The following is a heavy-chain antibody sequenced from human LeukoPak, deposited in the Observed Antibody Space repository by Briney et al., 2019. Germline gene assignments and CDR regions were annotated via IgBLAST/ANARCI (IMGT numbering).Heavy chain of an antibody. V-gene: IGHV1-18*01. Sequence: ASVKVSCKASNYTYTSYGIHWVRQAPGQGLEWVGWITTFSGETKYAQKLQDRVTMTTDTSTSTAYMELGSLRSDDTAVYYCARGTINGRDFYYMDVWSRGTTVIVSS. D-gene: IGHD2-8*01. CDR1: NYTYTSYG. J-gene: IGHJ6*03. CDR3: ARGTINGRDFYYMDV. CDR2: ITTFSGET.